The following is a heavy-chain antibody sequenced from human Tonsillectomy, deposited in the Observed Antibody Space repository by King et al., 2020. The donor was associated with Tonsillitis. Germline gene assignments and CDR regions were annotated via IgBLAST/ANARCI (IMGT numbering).Heavy chain of an antibody. CDR3: ARRNPGDVYFDY. Sequence: QLQESGPGLVKPSETLSLTCTVSGGSISSSTYYWGWIRQPPGKGLEWIGSIYYTGSTYYNPSLKSRVTISVDTSKNQFSLKLSSVTAADTAVYYCARRNPGDVYFDYWGQGTQVTVSS. CDR2: IYYTGST. D-gene: IGHD1-14*01. V-gene: IGHV4-39*01. J-gene: IGHJ4*02. CDR1: GGSISSSTYY.